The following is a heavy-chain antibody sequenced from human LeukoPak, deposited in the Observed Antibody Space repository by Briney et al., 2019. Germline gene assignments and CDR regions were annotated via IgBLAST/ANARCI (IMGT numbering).Heavy chain of an antibody. CDR3: ARERARWLPIDY. CDR1: GFTFSSYS. CDR2: ISSSSSYI. J-gene: IGHJ4*02. D-gene: IGHD5-24*01. V-gene: IGHV3-21*01. Sequence: GGSLRLSCAASGFTFSSYSMNWVRQAPGKGLEWVSSISSSSSYIYYADSVKGRFTISRDNAKNSLYLQMNSLSAEDTAVYYWARERARWLPIDYWGQGTLVTVFS.